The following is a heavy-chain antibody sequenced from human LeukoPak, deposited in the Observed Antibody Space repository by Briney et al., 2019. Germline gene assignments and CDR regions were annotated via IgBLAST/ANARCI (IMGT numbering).Heavy chain of an antibody. V-gene: IGHV1-69*06. CDR3: ARDYNYGSGSYYEENWFDP. D-gene: IGHD3-10*01. CDR1: GGTFSSYA. J-gene: IGHJ5*02. CDR2: IIPIFGTA. Sequence: ASVKVSCKASGGTFSSYAISWVRQAPRQVLEWMGGIIPIFGTANYAQKFQGRVTITADKSTSTAYMELSSLRSEDTAVYYCARDYNYGSGSYYEENWFDPWGQGTLVTVSS.